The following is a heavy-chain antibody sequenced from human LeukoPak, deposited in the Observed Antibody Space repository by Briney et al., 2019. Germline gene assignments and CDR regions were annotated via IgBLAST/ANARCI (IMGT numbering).Heavy chain of an antibody. Sequence: QPGRSLRLSCAASGFTFRSYGMHWVRQAPGKGLEWVAVISYDGSNKNYADSVKGRFTISRDNSKNTLHLQMNSLRAKDTAVYYCAKDLSQFSIVVVPAAWGRGTLVTVSS. V-gene: IGHV3-30*18. CDR2: ISYDGSNK. CDR3: AKDLSQFSIVVVPAA. J-gene: IGHJ5*02. D-gene: IGHD2-2*01. CDR1: GFTFRSYG.